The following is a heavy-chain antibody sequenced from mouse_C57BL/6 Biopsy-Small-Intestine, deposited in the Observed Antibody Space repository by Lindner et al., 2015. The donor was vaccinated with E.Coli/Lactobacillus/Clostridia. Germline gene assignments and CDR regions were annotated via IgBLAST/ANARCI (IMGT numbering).Heavy chain of an antibody. Sequence: SVKVSCKASGYTVTGYYLHWLRQAPGQGLEWMGRVNPNTGGTNYAQKFQGRVTLTGDSSISTAYMELHSLRSDDTAVYYCASNNPVAVSGDHFNFWGQGTRVTVSS. CDR1: GYTVTGYY. D-gene: IGHD2-13*01. J-gene: IGHJ1*01. V-gene: IGHV1-72*04. CDR3: ASNNPVAVSGDHFNF. CDR2: VNPNTGGT.